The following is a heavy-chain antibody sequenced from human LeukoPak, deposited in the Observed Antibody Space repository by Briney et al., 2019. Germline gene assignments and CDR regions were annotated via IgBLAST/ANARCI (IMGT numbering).Heavy chain of an antibody. CDR2: ICLSADT. D-gene: IGHD1-1*01. CDR1: GGSISNWC. J-gene: IGHJ4*02. V-gene: IGHV4-4*07. Sequence: NASETLFLTCSVSGGSISNWCWNWIRQPAGKGLEWIGRICLSADTNYNPSLKSRVTMSADMSNNEISLKLSSVTAADTAVYFCATGIAVYDYWGQGILVTVSS. CDR3: ATGIAVYDY.